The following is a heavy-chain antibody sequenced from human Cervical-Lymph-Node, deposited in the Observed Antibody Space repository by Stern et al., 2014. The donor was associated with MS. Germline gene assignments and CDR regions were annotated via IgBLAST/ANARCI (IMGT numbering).Heavy chain of an antibody. D-gene: IGHD3-22*01. CDR1: GFTFTSSA. J-gene: IGHJ3*02. V-gene: IGHV1-58*01. Sequence: QMQLVQSGPEVKTPGTSVKVSCKASGFTFTSSAVQWVRQARGQRLEWIGLIVVGSGNTNYAQKFQERVTITRDMSTSTAYMELSSLRSEDTAVYYCAAIRDYYDSSGYDAFDIWGQGTMVTVSS. CDR2: IVVGSGNT. CDR3: AAIRDYYDSSGYDAFDI.